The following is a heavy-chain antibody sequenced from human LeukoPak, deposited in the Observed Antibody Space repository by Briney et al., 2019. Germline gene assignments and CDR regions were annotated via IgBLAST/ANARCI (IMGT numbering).Heavy chain of an antibody. CDR2: IYYSGST. D-gene: IGHD1-26*01. CDR1: GYSISSGYY. J-gene: IGHJ4*02. Sequence: PSETLSLTCSVSGYSISSGYYWGWIRQPPGKGLEWIGYIYYSGSTYYNPSLKSRVTISVDTSKNQFSLKLSSVTAADTAVYYCARLPGGELQIDYWGQGTLVTVSS. V-gene: IGHV4-38-2*01. CDR3: ARLPGGELQIDY.